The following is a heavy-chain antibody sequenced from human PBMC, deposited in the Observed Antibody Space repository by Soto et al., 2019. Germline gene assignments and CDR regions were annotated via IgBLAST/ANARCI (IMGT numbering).Heavy chain of an antibody. CDR1: GESISSSSYY. D-gene: IGHD2-21*02. Sequence: SETLSLTCXVSGESISSSSYYWGWIRQPPGKGLEWIGSIYYSGRTYYNPSFKSRVTISIDTSKNQFSLKLSSVTATDTAVYYCARQRTTVVTQAYFDHWGQGALVTVSS. CDR2: IYYSGRT. J-gene: IGHJ4*02. CDR3: ARQRTTVVTQAYFDH. V-gene: IGHV4-39*01.